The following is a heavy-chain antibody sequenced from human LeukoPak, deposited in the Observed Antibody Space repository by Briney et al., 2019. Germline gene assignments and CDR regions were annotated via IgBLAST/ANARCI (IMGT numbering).Heavy chain of an antibody. Sequence: GGSLRLSCAASEFPFSSFEMNWVRQAPGKGLEWVAYIDSIATTMYYADSVKGRFTISGDNAKNSLYLQMNSLRAEDTAVYYCVRDYYYYMGVWGRGTTVTVSS. J-gene: IGHJ6*03. CDR3: VRDYYYYMGV. V-gene: IGHV3-48*03. CDR1: EFPFSSFE. CDR2: IDSIATTM.